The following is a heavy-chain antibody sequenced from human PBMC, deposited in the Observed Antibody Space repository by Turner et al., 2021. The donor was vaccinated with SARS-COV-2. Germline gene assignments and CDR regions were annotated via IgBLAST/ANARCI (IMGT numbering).Heavy chain of an antibody. Sequence: QVQLVESGGGVVQPGRSLRLSCAASGFTFSSYAIHWVRQAPGKGLEWVAVISYDGSKKFYANSVKGRFTISKDNSKTTLYLKKNRLRAEDAAVYYGARGGEGNWFDPWGQGTLVTVSS. CDR2: ISYDGSKK. CDR1: GFTFSSYA. CDR3: ARGGEGNWFDP. D-gene: IGHD3-16*01. V-gene: IGHV3-30*04. J-gene: IGHJ5*02.